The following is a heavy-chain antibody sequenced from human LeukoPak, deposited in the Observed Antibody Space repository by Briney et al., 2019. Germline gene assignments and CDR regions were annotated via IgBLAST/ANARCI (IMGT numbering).Heavy chain of an antibody. D-gene: IGHD4-17*01. CDR1: GFAFSNTG. CDR2: ISPTGEGT. Sequence: PGGSLRLSCAPSGFAFSNTGMTWVRHAPGRGLEWVSTISPTGEGTHYADSVKGRLTISRDNSKNTLSLEMNSLRADDTATYYCARDAGGAWPFDYWGQGTRVIVSS. CDR3: ARDAGGAWPFDY. J-gene: IGHJ4*02. V-gene: IGHV3-23*01.